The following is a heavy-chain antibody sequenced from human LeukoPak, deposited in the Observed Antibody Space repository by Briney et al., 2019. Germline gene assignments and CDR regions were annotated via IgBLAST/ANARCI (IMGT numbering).Heavy chain of an antibody. CDR3: ARQCLSERYPRYMDH. V-gene: IGHV3-64*01. CDR1: GFTFSSYA. Sequence: PGGSLRLSCAASGFTFSSYAMHWVRQAPGKGLEYVSAISSNGGSTYYANSVKGRFTISRDNSKNTLYLQMGSLRAEDMAVYYCARQCLSERYPRYMDHWGQGTVVTVSS. J-gene: IGHJ4*02. CDR2: ISSNGGST. D-gene: IGHD5/OR15-5a*01.